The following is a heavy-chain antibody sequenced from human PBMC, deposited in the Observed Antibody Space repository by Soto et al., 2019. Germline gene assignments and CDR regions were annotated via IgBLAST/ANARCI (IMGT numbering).Heavy chain of an antibody. CDR3: ARDSPGIPDYGGKPAGHAFDI. CDR1: GGSISSGGYY. D-gene: IGHD4-17*01. CDR2: IYYSEST. J-gene: IGHJ3*02. V-gene: IGHV4-31*03. Sequence: PSETLSLTCTVSGGSISSGGYYWSWIRQHPGKGLEWIGYIYYSESTYYNPSLKSRVTISVDTSKNQFSLKLSSVTAADTAVYYCARDSPGIPDYGGKPAGHAFDIWGQGTMVTVSS.